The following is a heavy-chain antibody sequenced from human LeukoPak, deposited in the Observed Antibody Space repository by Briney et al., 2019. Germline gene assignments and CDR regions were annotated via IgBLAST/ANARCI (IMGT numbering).Heavy chain of an antibody. V-gene: IGHV4-59*01. CDR1: GGSISSYY. Sequence: SETLSLTCTVSGGSISSYYWSWIRQPPGKGLEWIGYIYYSGSTNYNPSLKSRVTISVDTSKNQFSLKLSSVTAADTAVYYRARLLSGSYIDYWGQGTLVTVSS. CDR2: IYYSGST. D-gene: IGHD1-26*01. CDR3: ARLLSGSYIDY. J-gene: IGHJ4*02.